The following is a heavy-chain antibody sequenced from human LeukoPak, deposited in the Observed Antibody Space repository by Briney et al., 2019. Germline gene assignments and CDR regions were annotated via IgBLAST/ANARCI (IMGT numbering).Heavy chain of an antibody. CDR1: GFTFSDYY. V-gene: IGHV3-49*03. D-gene: IGHD3-10*01. CDR2: IRSKAYGGTT. Sequence: GGSLRLSGAASGFTFSDYYMSWIRQAPGKGLEWVGFIRSKAYGGTTEYAASVKGRFTISRDDSKSIAYLQMNSLKTEDTAVYYCTRVEGWFGELLGDYRGQGTLVTVSS. CDR3: TRVEGWFGELLGDY. J-gene: IGHJ4*02.